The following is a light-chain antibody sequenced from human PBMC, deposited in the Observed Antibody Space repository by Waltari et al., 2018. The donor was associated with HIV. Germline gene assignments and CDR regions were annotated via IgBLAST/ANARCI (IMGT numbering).Light chain of an antibody. CDR3: CSYAGGYTLV. CDR2: DVT. Sequence: QSTLTQPRSVSGSPGQSVTISCTGTSSDVGRYDYVSWYQQHPGKAPKLIIYDVTTRRSGVPDRFSGSKSGNTASLTISGLQAGDESDFYCCSYAGGYTLVFGGGTKLTVL. J-gene: IGLJ2*01. CDR1: SSDVGRYDY. V-gene: IGLV2-11*01.